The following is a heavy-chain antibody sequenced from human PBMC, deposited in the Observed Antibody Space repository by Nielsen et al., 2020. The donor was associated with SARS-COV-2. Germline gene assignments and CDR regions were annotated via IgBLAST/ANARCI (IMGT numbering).Heavy chain of an antibody. CDR1: GFTFSSYD. V-gene: IGHV3-13*04. CDR3: ARGTQQLVRFYYYYGMDV. CDR2: IGTAGDT. J-gene: IGHJ6*02. Sequence: GESLKISCAASGFTFSSYDMHWVRQAPGKGLEWVSAIGTAGDTYYPGSVKGRFTISRENAKNSLYLQMNSLRAGDTAVYYCARGTQQLVRFYYYYGMDVWGQGTTVTVSS. D-gene: IGHD6-13*01.